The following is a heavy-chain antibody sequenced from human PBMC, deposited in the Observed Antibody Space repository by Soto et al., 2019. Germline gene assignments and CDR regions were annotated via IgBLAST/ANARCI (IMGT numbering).Heavy chain of an antibody. CDR2: ITAGGSDT. CDR3: ASVPIWCGSSSCYTEGFDS. V-gene: IGHV3-23*01. Sequence: EVQLLDSGGGWVQPGGSRRLSCVAPGFVFSDYAMSWARQAPGKGLEWVSAITAGGSDTYYADSVKGRFTVSRVNSKNTLYLQMNTLRAEDTAIYYCASVPIWCGSSSCYTEGFDSWGQGTLVTVSS. D-gene: IGHD2-2*01. J-gene: IGHJ4*02. CDR1: GFVFSDYA.